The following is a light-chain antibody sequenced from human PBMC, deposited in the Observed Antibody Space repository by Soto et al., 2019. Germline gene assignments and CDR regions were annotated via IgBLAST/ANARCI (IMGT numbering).Light chain of an antibody. Sequence: EFVLTQSPGTLSLSPGERATLSCRASQTVRNNYLAWYQQKPGQAPRLLIYDASSRATGIPDRFSGGGSGTDFTLTISRLEPEDFAMYYCQQYENSPITFGLGTRLEIK. J-gene: IGKJ5*01. CDR1: QTVRNNY. CDR3: QQYENSPIT. V-gene: IGKV3-20*01. CDR2: DAS.